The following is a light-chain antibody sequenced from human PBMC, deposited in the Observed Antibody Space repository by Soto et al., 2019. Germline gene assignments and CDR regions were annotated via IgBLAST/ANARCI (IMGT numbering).Light chain of an antibody. V-gene: IGKV3-15*01. Sequence: IVLTPSRATLSVSPGESAALSCRASQNVNGNLAWYQQKPGQAPRLLLYSVSIRATGIPARFSGSGTGTEFTLTISSLQSEDFAVYFCHQYNKWPPYTLGQGTKVDIK. J-gene: IGKJ2*01. CDR3: HQYNKWPPYT. CDR2: SVS. CDR1: QNVNGN.